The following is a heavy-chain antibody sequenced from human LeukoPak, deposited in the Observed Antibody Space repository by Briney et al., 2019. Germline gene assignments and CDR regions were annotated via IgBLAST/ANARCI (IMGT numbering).Heavy chain of an antibody. CDR1: GGSISTTNW. V-gene: IGHV4-4*02. Sequence: SETLSLTCGVSGGSISTTNWWTWVRQPPGEGLEWIGEVHLSGRTHYNPSLESRVTMSVEMSENHISLRVTSVTAADTAVYYCAREGGPYRPLDYSGQGTLVTVSS. J-gene: IGHJ4*02. CDR2: VHLSGRT. CDR3: AREGGPYRPLDY.